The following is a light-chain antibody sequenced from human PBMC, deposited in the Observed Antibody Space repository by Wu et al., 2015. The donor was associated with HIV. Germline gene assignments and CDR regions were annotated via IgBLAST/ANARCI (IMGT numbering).Light chain of an antibody. CDR3: QQYGSSPLT. CDR2: GAS. V-gene: IGKV3-20*01. Sequence: EIMMSQSPVTLSVSPGERATLSCRASQSVRTNLAWYQQKPGQAPRLLIYGASSRATGIPDRFSGSGSGTDFTLTISRLEPEDFAVYYCQQYGSSPLTFGGGTKVEIK. J-gene: IGKJ4*01. CDR1: QSVRTN.